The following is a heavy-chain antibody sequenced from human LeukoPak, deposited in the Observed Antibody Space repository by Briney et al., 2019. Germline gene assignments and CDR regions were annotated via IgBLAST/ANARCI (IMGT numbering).Heavy chain of an antibody. D-gene: IGHD6-13*01. J-gene: IGHJ5*02. CDR2: IIPILGIA. CDR3: ARDGSSFTGIAAYNWFDP. V-gene: IGHV1-69*04. Sequence: GASVKVSCKASGGTFSSYAISWVRQAPGQGLEWMGRIIPILGIANYAQKFQGRVTITADKSTSTAYMELSSLRSEDTAVYYCARDGSSFTGIAAYNWFDPWGQGTLVTVSS. CDR1: GGTFSSYA.